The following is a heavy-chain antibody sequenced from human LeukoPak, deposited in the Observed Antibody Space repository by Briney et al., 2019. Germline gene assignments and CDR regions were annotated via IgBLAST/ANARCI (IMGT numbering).Heavy chain of an antibody. CDR1: GFTVSSNY. CDR2: IYSGGST. Sequence: GGPLRLSCAASGFTVSSNYMSWVRQAPGKGLEWVSVIYSGGSTYYADSVKGRFTISRDNSKNTLYLQMNSLRAEDTAVYYCARASGYYSYYFDYWGQGTLVTVSS. D-gene: IGHD3-3*01. J-gene: IGHJ4*02. V-gene: IGHV3-53*01. CDR3: ARASGYYSYYFDY.